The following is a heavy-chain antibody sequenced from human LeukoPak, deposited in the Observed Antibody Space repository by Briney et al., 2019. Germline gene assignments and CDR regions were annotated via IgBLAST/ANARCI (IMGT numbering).Heavy chain of an antibody. J-gene: IGHJ4*02. D-gene: IGHD5-18*01. CDR3: ARGPGGYSYGYYFDY. V-gene: IGHV4-59*01. CDR2: IYYSGST. Sequence: SETLSLTCTVSGGSISSYYWSWIRQPPGKGLEWIGYIYYSGSTNYNPSLKSRVTISVDTSKNQFSLKLSSVTAADTAVYYCARGPGGYSYGYYFDYWGQGTLVTVSS. CDR1: GGSISSYY.